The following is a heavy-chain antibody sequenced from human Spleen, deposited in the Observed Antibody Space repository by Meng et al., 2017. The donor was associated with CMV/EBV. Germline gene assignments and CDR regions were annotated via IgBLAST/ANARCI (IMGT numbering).Heavy chain of an antibody. J-gene: IGHJ4*02. CDR3: ARGLYYGSGSYYSY. CDR1: GGSISSRNW. Sequence: AVSGGSISSRNWWSWVRQPPGKGLEWMGEIYHSGITNYSPSLKSRVTISIDKSKNQFSLKLSSVTAADTAVYYCARGLYYGSGSYYSYWGQGTLVTVSS. D-gene: IGHD3-10*01. V-gene: IGHV4-4*02. CDR2: IYHSGIT.